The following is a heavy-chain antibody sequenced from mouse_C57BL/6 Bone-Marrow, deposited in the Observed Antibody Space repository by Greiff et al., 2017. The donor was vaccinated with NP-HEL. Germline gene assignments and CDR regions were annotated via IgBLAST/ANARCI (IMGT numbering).Heavy chain of an antibody. CDR2: IRLKSDNYAT. D-gene: IGHD2-3*01. CDR3: TGRLLSYFDY. Sequence: EVKLVESGGGLVQPGGSMKLSCVASGFTFSNYWMNWVRQSPEKGLEWVAQIRLKSDNYATHYAESVKGRFTISRDDSKSSVYLQMNNLRAEDTGIYYCTGRLLSYFDYWGQGTTLTVSS. V-gene: IGHV6-3*01. J-gene: IGHJ2*01. CDR1: GFTFSNYW.